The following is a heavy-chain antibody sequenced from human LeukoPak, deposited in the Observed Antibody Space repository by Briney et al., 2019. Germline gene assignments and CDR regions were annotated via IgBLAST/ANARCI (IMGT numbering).Heavy chain of an antibody. CDR2: INYSGNT. CDR1: GASITRRY. V-gene: IGHV4-59*11. J-gene: IGHJ4*02. CDR3: GRGGGGSYLEYSFYY. Sequence: PSETLSLTYTVSGASITRRYWSWIRQPPGKGLEWIGYINYSGNTNYNPSLKSRVTISVDPSKNQFSLKLSSVTAADTAVYYCGRGGGGSYLEYSFYYWGQGTLVTVSS. D-gene: IGHD3-10*01.